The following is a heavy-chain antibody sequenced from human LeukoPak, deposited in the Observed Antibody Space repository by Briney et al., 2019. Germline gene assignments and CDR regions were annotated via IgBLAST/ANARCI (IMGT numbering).Heavy chain of an antibody. CDR2: FSTYNGNA. V-gene: IGHV1-18*01. CDR3: ARARDTSGWYLDAFGV. J-gene: IGHJ3*01. CDR1: GYTFNRYG. D-gene: IGHD6-19*01. Sequence: ASVKVSCKASGYTFNRYGLSWVRQAPGQGLEWMGWFSTYNGNAHYAQKLQGRVTMTIDTSTSTAYMELRSLRPDDTAVYYCARARDTSGWYLDAFGVWGQGTLVSVSS.